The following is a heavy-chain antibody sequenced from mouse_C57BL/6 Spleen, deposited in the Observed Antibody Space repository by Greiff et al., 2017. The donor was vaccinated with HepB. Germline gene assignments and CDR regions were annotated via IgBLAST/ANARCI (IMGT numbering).Heavy chain of an antibody. CDR3: ARKARTRN. Sequence: DVQLVESGGGLVQPGGSLKLSCAASGFTFSSYGMSWVRQTPDKRLELVATINSNGGSTYYPDSVKGRFTISRDNAKNTLYLQMSSLKSEDTAMYYCARKARTRNWGQGTTLTVSS. CDR1: GFTFSSYG. J-gene: IGHJ2*01. CDR2: INSNGGST. V-gene: IGHV5-6-3*01.